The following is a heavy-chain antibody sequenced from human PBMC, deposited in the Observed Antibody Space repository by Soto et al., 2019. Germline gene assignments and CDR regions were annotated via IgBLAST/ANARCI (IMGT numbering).Heavy chain of an antibody. CDR3: ARKYDSSGPTPLDY. CDR1: GGSISSSNW. J-gene: IGHJ4*02. Sequence: SETLSLTCAVSGGSISSSNWWSWVRQPPGKGLEWIGEIYHSGSTNYNPSLKSRITISVDKSKNQFSLKLSSVTAADTAVYYCARKYDSSGPTPLDYWGQGTLVTVSS. V-gene: IGHV4-4*02. D-gene: IGHD3-22*01. CDR2: IYHSGST.